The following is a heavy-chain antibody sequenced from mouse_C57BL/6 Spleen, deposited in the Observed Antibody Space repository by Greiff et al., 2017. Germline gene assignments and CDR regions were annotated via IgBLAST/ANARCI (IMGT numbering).Heavy chain of an antibody. CDR1: GYAFTNYL. Sequence: VQLQQSGAELVRPGTSVKVSCKASGYAFTNYLIEWVKQRPGQGLEWIGVINPGSGGTNYNEKFKGKATMTADKSSSTAYMQLSSLTSEDSAVYFGAREGITTVVANFDVWGTGATVTVSS. CDR2: INPGSGGT. CDR3: AREGITTVVANFDV. J-gene: IGHJ1*03. D-gene: IGHD1-1*01. V-gene: IGHV1-54*01.